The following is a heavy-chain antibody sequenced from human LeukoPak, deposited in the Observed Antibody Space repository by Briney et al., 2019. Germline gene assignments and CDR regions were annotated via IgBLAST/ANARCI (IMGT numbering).Heavy chain of an antibody. Sequence: SVKVSCKASGGTFNSYAISWVRQAPGQGLEWMGGIIPIFGTANYAQKFQGRVTITADKSTSPAYMELSSLRSEDTAVYYCARGRKAYYYDSSGYFAFDIWGQGTMVTVSS. CDR3: ARGRKAYYYDSSGYFAFDI. CDR1: GGTFNSYA. D-gene: IGHD3-22*01. CDR2: IIPIFGTA. V-gene: IGHV1-69*06. J-gene: IGHJ3*02.